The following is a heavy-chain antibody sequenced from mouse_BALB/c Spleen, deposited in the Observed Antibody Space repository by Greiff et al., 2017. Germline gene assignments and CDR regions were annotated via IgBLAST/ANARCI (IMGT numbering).Heavy chain of an antibody. V-gene: IGHV3-1*02. CDR1: GYSITSGYS. CDR2: IHYSGST. J-gene: IGHJ4*01. CDR3: AIWGDSSGYSYAMDY. Sequence: EVKLQESGPDLVKPSQSLSLTCTVTGYSITSGYSWHWIRQFPGNKLEWMGYIHYSGSTNYNPSLKSRISITRDTSKNQFFLQLNSVTTEDTATYYCAIWGDSSGYSYAMDYWGQGTSVTVSS. D-gene: IGHD3-2*01.